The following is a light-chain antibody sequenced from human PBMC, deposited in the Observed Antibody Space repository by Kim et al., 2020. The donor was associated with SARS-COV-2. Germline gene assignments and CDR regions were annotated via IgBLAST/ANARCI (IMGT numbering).Light chain of an antibody. CDR1: SSDVGGYYY. CDR2: EVS. V-gene: IGLV2-8*01. CDR3: SSYAGNSNSVA. J-gene: IGLJ3*02. Sequence: QSALTQPPSASGSPGQSVTISCTGTSSDVGGYYYVSWYQQHPGKAPKLMIYEVSKRPSGVPDRFSGFKSGNTASLTVSGLRAEDEADYYCSSYAGNSNSVAFGGGTKVTVL.